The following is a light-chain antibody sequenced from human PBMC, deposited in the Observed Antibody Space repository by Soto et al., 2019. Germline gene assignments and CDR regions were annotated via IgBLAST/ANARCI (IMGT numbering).Light chain of an antibody. CDR3: QQRSNWPPIT. CDR1: QSVSSH. Sequence: EIVLTQSPATLSLSPGERATLSCRASQSVSSHLAWYQQKPGQAPRILIYDASNRATGIPARFSGSGSGTDFTLTISSLEPEDFAVYYCQQRSNWPPITFGQGTRLEIK. V-gene: IGKV3-11*01. J-gene: IGKJ5*01. CDR2: DAS.